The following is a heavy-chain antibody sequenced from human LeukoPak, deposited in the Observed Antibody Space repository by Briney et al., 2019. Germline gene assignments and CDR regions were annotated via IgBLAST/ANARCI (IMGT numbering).Heavy chain of an antibody. V-gene: IGHV4-39*01. D-gene: IGHD3-3*01. CDR1: GGSISSSSYY. CDR2: IYYSGST. J-gene: IGHJ4*02. CDR3: ARSRDDFWSGYYLFDD. Sequence: SETLSLTCTVSGGSISSSSYYWGWIRQPPGKGLEWIGSIYYSGSTYYNPSLKSRVIISVDTSKNQFSLKLSSVTAADTAVYYCARSRDDFWSGYYLFDDWGQGTLVTVSS.